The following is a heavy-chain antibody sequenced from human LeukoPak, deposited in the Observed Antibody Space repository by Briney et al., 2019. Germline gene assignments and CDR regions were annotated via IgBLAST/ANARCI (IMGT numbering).Heavy chain of an antibody. CDR1: GGTFNSYA. V-gene: IGHV1-69*05. D-gene: IGHD1-26*01. Sequence: GASVKVSCKASGGTFNSYAISWVRQAPGQGLEWMGGIIPIFGAANYAQKFQGRVTITTDESTSTAYMELSSLRSEDTAVYYCARDSRSGSYAGLGAFDIWGQGTMVTVSS. CDR3: ARDSRSGSYAGLGAFDI. CDR2: IIPIFGAA. J-gene: IGHJ3*02.